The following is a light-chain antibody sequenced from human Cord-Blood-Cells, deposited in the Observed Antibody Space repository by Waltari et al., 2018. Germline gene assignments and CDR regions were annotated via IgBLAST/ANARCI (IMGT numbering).Light chain of an antibody. J-gene: IGLJ2*01. CDR3: SSYTSSSTVV. Sequence: QSALTQPASVSGSPAQSITIPSTVTSSDVGGYNYVSWYQQHPGKAPKLMIYDVSNRPSGVSNDFSGSKSGNTASLTISGLQAEDEADYYCSSYTSSSTVVFGGGTKLTVL. V-gene: IGLV2-14*01. CDR1: SSDVGGYNY. CDR2: DVS.